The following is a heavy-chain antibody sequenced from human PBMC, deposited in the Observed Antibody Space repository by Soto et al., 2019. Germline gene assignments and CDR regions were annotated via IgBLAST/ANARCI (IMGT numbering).Heavy chain of an antibody. J-gene: IGHJ4*02. V-gene: IGHV1-69*08. CDR1: GGTFSSYT. CDR2: IIPILGIA. Sequence: QVQLVQSGAEVKKPGSSVKVSCKASGGTFSSYTISWVRQAPGQGLEWMGRIIPILGIANYAQKFQGRVTSTADKSTSTAYMELSSLRSEDTAVYYCAREGDYGDYGKWGQGTLVTVSS. CDR3: AREGDYGDYGK. D-gene: IGHD4-17*01.